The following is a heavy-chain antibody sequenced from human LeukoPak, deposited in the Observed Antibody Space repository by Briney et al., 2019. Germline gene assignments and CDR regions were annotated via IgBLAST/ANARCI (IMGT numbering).Heavy chain of an antibody. CDR3: ARGIRMVRGVPPVYYFDY. D-gene: IGHD3-10*01. CDR1: GYTFTSYD. Sequence: ASVKVSCKASGYTFTSYDINWVRQAAGQGLEWMGWMNPNSGNTGYAQKFQGRVTMTRNTSISTDYMELSSLRSEDTAVYYCARGIRMVRGVPPVYYFDYWGQGTLVTVSS. J-gene: IGHJ4*02. V-gene: IGHV1-8*01. CDR2: MNPNSGNT.